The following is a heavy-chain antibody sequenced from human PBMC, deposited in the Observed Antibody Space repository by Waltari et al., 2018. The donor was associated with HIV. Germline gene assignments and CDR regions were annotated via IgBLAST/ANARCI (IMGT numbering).Heavy chain of an antibody. CDR1: GGSLSSGGYY. V-gene: IGHV4-31*03. Sequence: QVQLQESGPGLVKPSQTLSLPCTVSGGSLSSGGYYWSWTRQHPGKGLEWIGYIYYSGSTYYNPSLKSRVTISVDTSKNQFSLKLSSVTAADTAVYYCAREHYYDSSGYYYVFFDYWGQGTLVTVSS. J-gene: IGHJ4*02. CDR2: IYYSGST. D-gene: IGHD3-22*01. CDR3: AREHYYDSSGYYYVFFDY.